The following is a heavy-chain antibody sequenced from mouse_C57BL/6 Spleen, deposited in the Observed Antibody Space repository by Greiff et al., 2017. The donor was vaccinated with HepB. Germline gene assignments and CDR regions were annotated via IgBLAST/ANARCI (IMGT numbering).Heavy chain of an antibody. CDR1: GYTFTSYW. Sequence: QVHVKQPGAELVRPGTSVKLSCKASGYTFTSYWMHWVKQRPGQGLEWIGVIDPSDSYTNYNQKFKGKATLTVDTSSSTAYMQLSSLTSEDSAVYYCARVITTVVAEGYYYAMDYWGQGTSVTVSS. CDR2: IDPSDSYT. D-gene: IGHD1-1*01. J-gene: IGHJ4*01. CDR3: ARVITTVVAEGYYYAMDY. V-gene: IGHV1-59*01.